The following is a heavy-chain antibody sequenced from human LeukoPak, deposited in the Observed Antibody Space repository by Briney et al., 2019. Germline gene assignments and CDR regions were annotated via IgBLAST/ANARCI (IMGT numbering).Heavy chain of an antibody. CDR1: GASIRDYY. J-gene: IGHJ4*02. V-gene: IGHV4-59*01. CDR3: ARNLIPEQLVLNF. D-gene: IGHD6-13*01. Sequence: SETLSLTCTVAGASIRDYYWSWIRQPPGKGLEWIGYIYYSGSTNYNPSLKSRVTISVDTSKNQFSLKLSSVTPEDTAVYYCARNLIPEQLVLNFWGQGILVTVSS. CDR2: IYYSGST.